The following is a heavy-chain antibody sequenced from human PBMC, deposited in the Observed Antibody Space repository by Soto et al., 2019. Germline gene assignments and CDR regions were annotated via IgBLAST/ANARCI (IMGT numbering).Heavy chain of an antibody. Sequence: QIQLLQSGAEVKKPGASVKVTCKASGYTFRNFGISWVRQAPGQGLEWMGWISAYNANANYAHKFQGRLTMTADTSTSTDYMELRSLRSDETAVYYCARENSYFDYWGQGTLVTVSS. CDR2: ISAYNANA. J-gene: IGHJ4*02. CDR3: ARENSYFDY. V-gene: IGHV1-18*01. CDR1: GYTFRNFG.